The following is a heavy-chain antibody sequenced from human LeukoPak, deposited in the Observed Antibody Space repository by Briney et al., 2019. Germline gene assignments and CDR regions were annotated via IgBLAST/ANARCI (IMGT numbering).Heavy chain of an antibody. CDR3: ARSCAHYYDSSGSGYFDY. D-gene: IGHD3-22*01. V-gene: IGHV3-20*04. CDR1: GFTCDDYG. Sequence: GGSLRLSGAASGFTCDDYGMSWVRQGPGKGLKWVSGINWNGGSTGYADSVKGRFTISRDNAKNSLYLQMNSLRAEDTALYYCARSCAHYYDSSGSGYFDYWGQGTLVTVSS. J-gene: IGHJ4*02. CDR2: INWNGGST.